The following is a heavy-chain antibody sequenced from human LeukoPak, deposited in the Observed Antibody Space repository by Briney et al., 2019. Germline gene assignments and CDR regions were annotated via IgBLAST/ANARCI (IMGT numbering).Heavy chain of an antibody. CDR3: AGVALRGYYYYGMDV. CDR2: ISGSGGST. Sequence: GGSLRLSCAASGFTFSSYAMSWVRQAPGKGLEWVSAISGSGGSTYYADSVKGRFTISRDNSKNTLYLQMNSLRAEDTAVYYCAGVALRGYYYYGMDVWGQGTTVTVSS. CDR1: GFTFSSYA. J-gene: IGHJ6*02. D-gene: IGHD4-17*01. V-gene: IGHV3-23*01.